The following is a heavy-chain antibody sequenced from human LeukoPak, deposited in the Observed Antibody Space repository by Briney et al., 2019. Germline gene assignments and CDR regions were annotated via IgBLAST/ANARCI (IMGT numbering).Heavy chain of an antibody. Sequence: GGSLRLSCAASGFTFSNYNMNWVRQAPGKGLEWVSSISGSSDYIYYADSVKGRFTISRDNAKNSLYLQMNSLRAEDTAVYYCARDPATNGDFYGMDVWGQGTTVTVSS. D-gene: IGHD5-24*01. CDR2: ISGSSDYI. V-gene: IGHV3-21*01. CDR1: GFTFSNYN. J-gene: IGHJ6*02. CDR3: ARDPATNGDFYGMDV.